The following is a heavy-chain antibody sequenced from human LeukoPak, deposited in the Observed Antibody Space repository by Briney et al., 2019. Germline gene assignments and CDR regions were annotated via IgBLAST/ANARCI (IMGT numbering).Heavy chain of an antibody. CDR3: ARDRGYSSFDY. V-gene: IGHV3-7*01. D-gene: IGHD4-23*01. CDR2: IKEDGSEI. CDR1: AFTFSSYW. J-gene: IGHJ4*02. Sequence: GGSLRLSCEASAFTFSSYWMSWVRQAPGKGLEWVANIKEDGSEINYVDSVKRRFTISRDNAKNSLFLQMNSLRVEDTAVYYCARDRGYSSFDYWGQGTLVTVSS.